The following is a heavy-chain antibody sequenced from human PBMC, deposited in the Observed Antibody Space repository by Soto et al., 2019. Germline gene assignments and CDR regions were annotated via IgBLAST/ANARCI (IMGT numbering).Heavy chain of an antibody. CDR2: MNPNSVNT. Sequence: QVQLVQSGAEVKKPGASVKVSCKASGYTFTSYDINWVRQATGQGIEWMGWMNPNSVNTGYAQKFQGRVTMSRNTSISTTYMQLTSLASEDPAVYFCAREGGYSYGFAYCGQGTLVTVSA. CDR1: GYTFTSYD. CDR3: AREGGYSYGFAY. D-gene: IGHD5-18*01. J-gene: IGHJ4*02. V-gene: IGHV1-8*01.